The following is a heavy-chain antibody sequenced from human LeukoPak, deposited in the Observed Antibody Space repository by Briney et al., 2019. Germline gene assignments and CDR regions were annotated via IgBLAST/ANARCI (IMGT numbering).Heavy chain of an antibody. D-gene: IGHD4-11*01. CDR1: GGSISSYY. CDR2: IYISGST. CDR3: AREYSNMWNYSDY. V-gene: IGHV4-4*07. J-gene: IGHJ4*02. Sequence: SETLSLTCTVSGGSISSYYWSWIRQPAGKRLEWIGRIYISGSTNYNPSLKSRVMMSLDTSKNQFSLKLTSVTAADTAVYYCAREYSNMWNYSDYWGQGTLVTVSS.